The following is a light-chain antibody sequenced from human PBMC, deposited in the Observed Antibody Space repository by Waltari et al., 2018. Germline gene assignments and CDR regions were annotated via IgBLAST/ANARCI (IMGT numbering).Light chain of an antibody. CDR3: QSADITGTPYWF. CDR1: TLPIDD. CDR2: KDT. J-gene: IGLJ2*01. Sequence: SYELTQPPSVSVSPGQTARITCSGATLPIDDSYWYQQRPGQAPMVLIYKDTERPSWIPERFSGSRSGTTVTLTISGVQAEDEAVYYCQSADITGTPYWFFGGGTKLTVV. V-gene: IGLV3-25*03.